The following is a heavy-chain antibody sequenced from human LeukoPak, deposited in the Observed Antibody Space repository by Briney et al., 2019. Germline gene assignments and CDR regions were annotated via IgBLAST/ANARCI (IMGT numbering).Heavy chain of an antibody. CDR1: GFTFDDYG. D-gene: IGHD2-21*02. V-gene: IGHV3-9*01. CDR2: ISWNSGKI. CDR3: ARIRVTYFDY. Sequence: GRSLRLSCAASGFTFDDYGMHWVRQAPGKGLEWVSGISWNSGKIGYADSVKGRFTISRDNSKNTLYLQMNSLRAEDTAVYYCARIRVTYFDYWGQGTLVTVSS. J-gene: IGHJ4*02.